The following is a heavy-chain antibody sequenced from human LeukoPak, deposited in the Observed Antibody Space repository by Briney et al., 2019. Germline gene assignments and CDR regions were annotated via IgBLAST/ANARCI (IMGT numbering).Heavy chain of an antibody. Sequence: GGSLRLSCAASGFTFSSYSMSWVRQAPGKGLEWVSYISSSSSTIYYADSVKGRFTISRDNAKNSPYLQMNSLRAEDTAVYYCARDSAIADAFDIWGQGTMVTVSS. J-gene: IGHJ3*02. CDR3: ARDSAIADAFDI. D-gene: IGHD1-26*01. CDR2: ISSSSSTI. V-gene: IGHV3-48*04. CDR1: GFTFSSYS.